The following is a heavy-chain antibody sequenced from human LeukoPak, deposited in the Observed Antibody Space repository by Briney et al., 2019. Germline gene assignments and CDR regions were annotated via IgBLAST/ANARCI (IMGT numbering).Heavy chain of an antibody. CDR1: GVSISSNNW. CDR3: ARAPFRYYAFDY. D-gene: IGHD3-10*01. Sequence: SGTLSLTCAVSGVSISSNNWWSWVRPPPGKGLEWIGEIFHSGSTNYNPSLKSRVTISVDKSKNYLSLKLTSVIAADTAVYYCARAPFRYYAFDYWGQGTLVTVSS. V-gene: IGHV4-4*02. CDR2: IFHSGST. J-gene: IGHJ4*02.